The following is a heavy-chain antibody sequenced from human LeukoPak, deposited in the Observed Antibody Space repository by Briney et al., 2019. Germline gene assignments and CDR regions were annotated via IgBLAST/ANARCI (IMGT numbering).Heavy chain of an antibody. Sequence: SQTLSLTCTVSGNSISSGDNYWSWIRQPAGKGLEWIGRIYTSGSTNYNPSLKSRVTISGDTSKNQFSLRLSSVTAADTAVYYCAREVATITVAAAGGIDYWGQGTLVTVSS. CDR3: AREVATITVAAAGGIDY. V-gene: IGHV4-61*02. D-gene: IGHD5-12*01. J-gene: IGHJ4*02. CDR2: IYTSGST. CDR1: GNSISSGDNY.